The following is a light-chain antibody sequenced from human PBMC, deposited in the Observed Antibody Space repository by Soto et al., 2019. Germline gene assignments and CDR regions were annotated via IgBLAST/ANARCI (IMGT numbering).Light chain of an antibody. CDR2: GAY. V-gene: IGKV3-15*01. CDR1: QSGSSN. Sequence: EIVMTQSPATLSVSPGERATLSCRASQSGSSNLAWYQQKPGQAPRLLIYGAYTRAAGVPARFSGSGSGTEFTLTITSLQSDDIALYYCQQYNNWPPITFGQGTRLETK. J-gene: IGKJ5*01. CDR3: QQYNNWPPIT.